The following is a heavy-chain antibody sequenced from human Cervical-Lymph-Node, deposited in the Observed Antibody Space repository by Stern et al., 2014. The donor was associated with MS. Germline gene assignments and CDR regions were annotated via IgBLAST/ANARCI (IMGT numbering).Heavy chain of an antibody. V-gene: IGHV3-33*01. J-gene: IGHJ4*02. Sequence: VQLVESGGGVVQPGRSLRLSCAASGFTFSNYAMHWVRQAPGKGLEWVAVIWFDGSKTYYADSMKGRFTISRDNSRDTLYLQINSLKAEDTAVYYCARDRKGYWSYLDSWGPGTLVSVSS. CDR2: IWFDGSKT. CDR1: GFTFSNYA. CDR3: ARDRKGYWSYLDS. D-gene: IGHD1-1*01.